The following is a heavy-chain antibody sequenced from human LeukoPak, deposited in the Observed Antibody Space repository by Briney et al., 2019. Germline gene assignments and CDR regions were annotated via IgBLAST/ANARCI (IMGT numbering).Heavy chain of an antibody. CDR1: GLTFSSYT. J-gene: IGHJ4*02. CDR3: ARDLGTTMITSLGY. V-gene: IGHV3-21*01. Sequence: PGGSLTLSCAASGLTFSSYTMNWVRQAPGNGLEWVSSISSSSTYIYYADSVEGRLTISRDNGEHPLFLEMNSLLAEDTAVYYWARDLGTTMITSLGYWGQGTLVTVSS. CDR2: ISSSSTYI. D-gene: IGHD3-22*01.